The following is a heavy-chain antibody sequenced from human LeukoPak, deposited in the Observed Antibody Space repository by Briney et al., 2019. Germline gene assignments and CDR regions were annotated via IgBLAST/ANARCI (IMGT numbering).Heavy chain of an antibody. CDR1: GFTFSSYG. D-gene: IGHD2-8*02. V-gene: IGHV3-33*01. CDR3: ARSVSGAYWVDSYGMDV. CDR2: IWNDGNNK. J-gene: IGHJ6*02. Sequence: PGRPLRLSCAASGFTFSSYGMHWVRQAPGKGLEWVALIWNDGNNKYYADSVKGRFTISRDNSKNTLYLQMHSLRVEDTAMYYCARSVSGAYWVDSYGMDVWGQGTTVTVSS.